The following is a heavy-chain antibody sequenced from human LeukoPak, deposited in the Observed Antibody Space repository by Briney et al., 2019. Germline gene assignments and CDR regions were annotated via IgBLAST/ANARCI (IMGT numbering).Heavy chain of an antibody. Sequence: KESGPSLVKPTQTLTLICAFSGFSLTTRGVGVGWIRQPPGKALEWLALIYWDDDKRYSPSLKSRLTITKDTSKKQVVLTVTNLDPVDTATYYCARLAYYDNSGSSRPFDIWGQGTRVTVSS. CDR3: ARLAYYDNSGSSRPFDI. J-gene: IGHJ3*02. V-gene: IGHV2-5*02. D-gene: IGHD3-22*01. CDR1: GFSLTTRGVG. CDR2: IYWDDDK.